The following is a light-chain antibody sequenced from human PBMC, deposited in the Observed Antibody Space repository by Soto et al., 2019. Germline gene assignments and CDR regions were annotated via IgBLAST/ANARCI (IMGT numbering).Light chain of an antibody. J-gene: IGLJ2*01. CDR3: AGWDDSLNGVV. V-gene: IGLV1-44*01. CDR2: SNN. CDR1: SSNIGSNI. Sequence: QAVVTQPPSASGTPGQRVTISCSGSSSNIGSNIMNWYQQLPGTAPKLLIYSNNQRPSGVPDRFSGSKSGTSASLAISGLQSEDEADYYCAGWDDSLNGVVFGRGTKLTVL.